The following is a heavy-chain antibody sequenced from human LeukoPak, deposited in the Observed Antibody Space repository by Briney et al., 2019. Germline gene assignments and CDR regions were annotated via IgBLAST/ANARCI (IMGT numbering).Heavy chain of an antibody. CDR3: ASGDIVVVPAAPRYYYYYMDV. V-gene: IGHV1-2*02. J-gene: IGHJ6*03. CDR2: INPNSGGT. Sequence: ASVKVSCKASGYTFTGYYMHWVRQAPGQGLEWMGWINPNSGGTNYAQKFQGRVTMTRDKSISTAYMELSRLRSDDTAVYYCASGDIVVVPAAPRYYYYYMDVWGKGTTVTVSS. D-gene: IGHD2-2*01. CDR1: GYTFTGYY.